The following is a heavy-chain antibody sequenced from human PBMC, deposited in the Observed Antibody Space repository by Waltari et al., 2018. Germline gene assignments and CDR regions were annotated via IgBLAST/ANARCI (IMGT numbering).Heavy chain of an antibody. Sequence: EVQLVESGGGLIQPGGSLRLSCAASGFTVSSNYMSWVRQAPGKGLEWVSVIYSGGSTYYADSVKGRFTISRDNSKNTLYLQMNSLRAEDTAVYYCASLSYYDILTGYYTPYFDYWGQGTLVTVSS. J-gene: IGHJ4*02. CDR1: GFTVSSNY. V-gene: IGHV3-53*01. D-gene: IGHD3-9*01. CDR2: IYSGGST. CDR3: ASLSYYDILTGYYTPYFDY.